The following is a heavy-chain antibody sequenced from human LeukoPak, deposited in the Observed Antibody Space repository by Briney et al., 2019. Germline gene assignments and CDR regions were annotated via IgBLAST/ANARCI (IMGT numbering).Heavy chain of an antibody. J-gene: IGHJ3*02. CDR3: ASSVTANAFDI. Sequence: PSETLSLTCTVSGGFISSYYWSWIRQPPGKGLEWIGYIYYSGSTNYNPSLKSRVTISVDTSKNQFSLKLSSVTAADTAVYYCASSVTANAFDIWGQGTMVTVSS. CDR2: IYYSGST. V-gene: IGHV4-59*01. D-gene: IGHD2-21*02. CDR1: GGFISSYY.